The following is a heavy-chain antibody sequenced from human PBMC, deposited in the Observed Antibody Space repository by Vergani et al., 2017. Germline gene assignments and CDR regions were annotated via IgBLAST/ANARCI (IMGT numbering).Heavy chain of an antibody. CDR3: ARDPYCSGGSCNDY. D-gene: IGHD2-15*01. V-gene: IGHV1-2*02. Sequence: QVQLVQSGAEVKKPGASVKVSCKASGYTFTGYYMHWVRQAPGQGLEWMGWINPNSGGTNYAQKFQGRVTMTSDTSISTAYMELSRLRSDDTAVYYCARDPYCSGGSCNDYWSQGTLVTVSS. CDR1: GYTFTGYY. J-gene: IGHJ4*02. CDR2: INPNSGGT.